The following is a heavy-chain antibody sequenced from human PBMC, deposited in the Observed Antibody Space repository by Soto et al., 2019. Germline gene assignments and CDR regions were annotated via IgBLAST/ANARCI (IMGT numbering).Heavy chain of an antibody. D-gene: IGHD6-19*01. CDR3: ARDTQYSSGWAYYYYGMDV. CDR2: ISAYNGNT. CDR1: GYTFTSYG. J-gene: IGHJ6*02. V-gene: IGHV1-18*04. Sequence: ASVKVSCKASGYTFTSYGISWVRQAPGQGLEWMGWISAYNGNTNYAQKLQGRVTMTTDTSTSTAYMELRSPRSDDTAVYYCARDTQYSSGWAYYYYGMDVWGQGTTVTVSS.